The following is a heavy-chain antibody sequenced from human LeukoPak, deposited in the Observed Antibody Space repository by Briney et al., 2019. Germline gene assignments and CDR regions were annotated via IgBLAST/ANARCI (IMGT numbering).Heavy chain of an antibody. D-gene: IGHD3-22*01. CDR1: GFTFSSYS. J-gene: IGHJ4*02. CDR3: ARGPSLYYYDSSGYPYYFDY. V-gene: IGHV3-21*01. Sequence: GGSLRLSCAASGFTFSSYSVNWVRQAPGKGLEWVSSISSSSYIYYADSVKGRFTISRDNAKNSLYLQMNSLRAEDTAVYYCARGPSLYYYDSSGYPYYFDYWGQGTLVTVSS. CDR2: ISSSSYI.